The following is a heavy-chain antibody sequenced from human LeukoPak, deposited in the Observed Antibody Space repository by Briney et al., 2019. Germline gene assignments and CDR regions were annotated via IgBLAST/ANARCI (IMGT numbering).Heavy chain of an antibody. CDR2: IRYDGSNK. Sequence: GGSLRLSCAASGFTFSSYGMHWVRQAPGKGLEWVAFIRYDGSNKYYADSVKGRFTISRDNSKNTLYLQMNSLRVEDTAVYYCARDSTQRRGNEYYDALDFWGQGTMVSVSS. V-gene: IGHV3-30*02. CDR1: GFTFSSYG. J-gene: IGHJ3*01. D-gene: IGHD4-23*01. CDR3: ARDSTQRRGNEYYDALDF.